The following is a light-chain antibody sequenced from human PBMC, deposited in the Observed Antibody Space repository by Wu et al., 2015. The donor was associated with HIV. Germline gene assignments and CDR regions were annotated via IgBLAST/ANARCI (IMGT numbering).Light chain of an antibody. CDR3: QQYNIWPET. V-gene: IGKV3-15*01. CDR2: SAS. J-gene: IGKJ1*01. Sequence: EIVMTQSPATLSVSPGERATLSCRASQSVRNYLAWYQQKPGQAPRLLIYSASTRATGIPARFSGSGSGTEFTLTIGSLQSGDFALYFCQQYNIWPETFGQGTKVEIK. CDR1: QSVRNY.